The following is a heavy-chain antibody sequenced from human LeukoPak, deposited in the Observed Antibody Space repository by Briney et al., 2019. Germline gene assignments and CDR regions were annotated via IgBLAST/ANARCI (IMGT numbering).Heavy chain of an antibody. D-gene: IGHD2-8*01. V-gene: IGHV3-7*01. Sequence: GGSLRLSCAGSGFTFSSYWISWVHQAPGKGLEWVANIKQDGSEKYYVDSVKGRFTISRDNAKNSLYLQMNSLRAEDTAVYYCARDSLYRANGLYYYFYYYMDVWGKGTTVTVSS. CDR1: GFTFSSYW. CDR3: ARDSLYRANGLYYYFYYYMDV. CDR2: IKQDGSEK. J-gene: IGHJ6*03.